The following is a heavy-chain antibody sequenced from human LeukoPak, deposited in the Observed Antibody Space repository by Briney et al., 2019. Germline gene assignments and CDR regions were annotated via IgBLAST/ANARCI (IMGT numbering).Heavy chain of an antibody. V-gene: IGHV6-1*01. J-gene: IGHJ5*02. CDR2: AYYRSKWYN. D-gene: IGHD6-13*01. Sequence: SQTLSLTCAISGDSVASNSAAWNWIRQSPSRGLEWLGRAYYRSKWYNDYAVSVKSRITINPDTSKNQFSLQLNSVTPEDTAVYYCASDLAAAGIRKNWFDPWGQGTLVTVSS. CDR3: ASDLAAAGIRKNWFDP. CDR1: GDSVASNSAA.